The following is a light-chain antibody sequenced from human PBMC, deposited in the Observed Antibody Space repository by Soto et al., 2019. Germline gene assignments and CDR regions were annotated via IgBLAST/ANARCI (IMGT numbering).Light chain of an antibody. CDR1: SRDLGVYYY. V-gene: IGLV2-14*01. CDR3: SIYTDTTAVELV. Sequence: QSALTQPASVSGSPGQSITISCTGDSRDLGVYYYVSWYQQKPGKAPKLLIYDVTNRASGVSDRFSGSMSGNTASLTISGLQADDEADYYCSIYTDTTAVELVFGGGTKVTVL. J-gene: IGLJ2*01. CDR2: DVT.